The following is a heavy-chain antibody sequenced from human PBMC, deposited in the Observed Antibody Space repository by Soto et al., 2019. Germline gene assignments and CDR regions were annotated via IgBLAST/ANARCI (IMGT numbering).Heavy chain of an antibody. CDR1: GFSFNTYA. CDR3: AKTMRDCSGGSCYGAYSMDV. CDR2: VSASGGST. V-gene: IGHV3-23*01. D-gene: IGHD2-15*01. J-gene: IGHJ6*02. Sequence: EVQLLESGGGLVQPGGSLRLSCAASGFSFNTYAMSWVRQARGKGPEWVSTVSASGGSTYSADSVKGRFTISRDNSKNTVHLQMNSLRAEDTAVYYCAKTMRDCSGGSCYGAYSMDVWGQGITVTVSS.